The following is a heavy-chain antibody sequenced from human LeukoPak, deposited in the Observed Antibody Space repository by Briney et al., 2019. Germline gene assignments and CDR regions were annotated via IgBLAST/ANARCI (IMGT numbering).Heavy chain of an antibody. CDR2: IYYSGST. J-gene: IGHJ6*03. V-gene: IGHV4-39*01. CDR3: ARFKDYYYYMDV. Sequence: PSETLSLTCTVSGASISSNYYWWGWICQPPGKGLEWIGSIYYSGSTYYNPSLKSRVTVSVDTSKNQFSLKLSSVTAADTAVYYCARFKDYYYYMDVWGKGTTITVSS. CDR1: GASISSNYYW.